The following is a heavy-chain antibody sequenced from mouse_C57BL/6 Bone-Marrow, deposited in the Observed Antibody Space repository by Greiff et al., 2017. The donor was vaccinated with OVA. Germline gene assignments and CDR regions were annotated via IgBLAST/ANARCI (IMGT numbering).Heavy chain of an antibody. CDR2: IWSGGST. V-gene: IGHV2-2*01. CDR1: GFSLTSYG. CDR3: ASYYGSRGWFAY. D-gene: IGHD1-1*01. Sequence: QVQLKESGPGLVQPSQSLSITCTVSGFSLTSYGVHWVRQSPGKGLEWLGVIWSGGSTDYNAAFISRLSISKDNSKSQVFFKMNSLQADDTAIYYCASYYGSRGWFAYWGQGTLVTVSA. J-gene: IGHJ3*01.